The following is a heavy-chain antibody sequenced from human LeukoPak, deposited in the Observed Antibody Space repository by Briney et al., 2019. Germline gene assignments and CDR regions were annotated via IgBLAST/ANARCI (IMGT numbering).Heavy chain of an antibody. CDR3: ARDDCLAVAGIYYYYGMDV. CDR1: GDSVSSNSAA. D-gene: IGHD6-19*01. V-gene: IGHV6-1*01. Sequence: SQTLSLTCAISGDSVSSNSAAWNWIRQSPSRGLEWLGRTYYRSKWYNDYAVSVKSRIIINADTSKNQFSLQLNSVTPEDTAVYYCARDDCLAVAGIYYYYGMDVWGQGTTVTVSS. CDR2: TYYRSKWYN. J-gene: IGHJ6*02.